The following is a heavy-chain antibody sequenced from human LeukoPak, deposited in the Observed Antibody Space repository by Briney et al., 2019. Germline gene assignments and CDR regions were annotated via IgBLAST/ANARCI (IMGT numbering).Heavy chain of an antibody. J-gene: IGHJ4*02. CDR2: INSDGYSI. V-gene: IGHV3-74*01. D-gene: IGHD6-19*01. CDR3: ARAVAVAGTDY. CDR1: GFTFSSSG. Sequence: GGSLRLSCAASGFTFSSSGMNWVRQPPGKGLVWIARINSDGYSISYADSVKGRFTISRDNTKNTLYLQMNSLRAEDTAVYYCARAVAVAGTDYWGQGILVTVSS.